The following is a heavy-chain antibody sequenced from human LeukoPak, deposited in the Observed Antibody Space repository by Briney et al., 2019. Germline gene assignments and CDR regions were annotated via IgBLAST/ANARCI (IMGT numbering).Heavy chain of an antibody. CDR1: GGSISSSSYY. D-gene: IGHD3-10*01. CDR2: IYYSGST. CDR3: ARGLYGSGSYYDY. V-gene: IGHV4-39*01. J-gene: IGHJ4*02. Sequence: PSETLSLTCTVSGGSISSSSYYWGWIRQPPGKGLEWIGSIYYSGSTYYNPSLKSRVTISVDTSKNQFSLKLSSVTAADTAVYYCARGLYGSGSYYDYWGQGTLVTVSS.